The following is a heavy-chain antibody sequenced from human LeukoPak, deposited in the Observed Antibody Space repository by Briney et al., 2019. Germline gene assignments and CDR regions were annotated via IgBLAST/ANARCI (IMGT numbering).Heavy chain of an antibody. CDR1: GGTFSSYA. V-gene: IGHV1-69*04. Sequence: GASVKVSCKASGGTFSSYAISWVRQAPGQGLEWMGRIIPILGIANYAQKFQGRVTITADKSTSTAYMELSSLRSEDTAVYYCASHPRETGRLGELSLYIWAYWGQGTLVTVSS. D-gene: IGHD3-16*02. CDR3: ASHPRETGRLGELSLYIWAY. J-gene: IGHJ4*02. CDR2: IIPILGIA.